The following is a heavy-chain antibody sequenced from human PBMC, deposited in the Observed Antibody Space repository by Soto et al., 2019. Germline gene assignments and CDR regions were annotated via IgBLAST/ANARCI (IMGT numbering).Heavy chain of an antibody. CDR1: GGSFSGYY. CDR2: INHSGST. J-gene: IGHJ6*02. D-gene: IGHD6-6*01. V-gene: IGHV4-34*01. Sequence: QVQLQQWGAGLLKPSETLSLTCAVYGGSFSGYYWSWIRQPPGKGREWIGEINHSGSTNYNPSLKSRVTISVDTSKNQFSLKLSSVTAADTAVYYCARGVAARPIHYYYYGMDVWGQGTTVTVSS. CDR3: ARGVAARPIHYYYYGMDV.